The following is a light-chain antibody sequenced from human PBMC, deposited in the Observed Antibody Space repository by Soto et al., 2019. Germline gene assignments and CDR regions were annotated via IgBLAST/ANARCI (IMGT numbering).Light chain of an antibody. J-gene: IGLJ2*01. CDR1: TGAVPSGYY. Sequence: QAVVTQEPSLTVSPGGTVTLTCASSTGAVPSGYYPNWFQQKPGQAPRALIYSTSNKYSWTPARFSGSLLGGKAALTLSGVQPEDEAEYYCLLYYGGQLGVFGGGTKLTVL. CDR2: STS. CDR3: LLYYGGQLGV. V-gene: IGLV7-43*01.